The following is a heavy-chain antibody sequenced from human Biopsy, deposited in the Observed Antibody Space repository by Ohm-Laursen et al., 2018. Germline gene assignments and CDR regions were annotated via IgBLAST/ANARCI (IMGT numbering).Heavy chain of an antibody. D-gene: IGHD5-12*01. CDR3: ARVAGGYAYYYGMDV. Sequence: GTLSLTCTVSGGSISSDYWSWIRQTPGKGLEWIGYIYYSGSTNYNPSLKSRVTISVDTSKNQFSLRLNSVTAADTAVYYCARVAGGYAYYYGMDVWDQGTTVIVSS. J-gene: IGHJ6*02. V-gene: IGHV4-59*01. CDR1: GGSISSDY. CDR2: IYYSGST.